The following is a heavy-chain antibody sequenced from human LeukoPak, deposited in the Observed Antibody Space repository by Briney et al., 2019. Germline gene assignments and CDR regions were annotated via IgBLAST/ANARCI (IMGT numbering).Heavy chain of an antibody. V-gene: IGHV5-51*01. D-gene: IGHD3-16*02. J-gene: IGHJ4*02. Sequence: GESLMISCKGSGYSFTTYWIAWVRQVPGKGLEWMGIIHPRDSDIRYNPPFQGQVTISADKSISTAYLQWNSLKASDTAMYYCARMIGLGEVSPYFDYWGQGSLVTVSS. CDR1: GYSFTTYW. CDR2: IHPRDSDI. CDR3: ARMIGLGEVSPYFDY.